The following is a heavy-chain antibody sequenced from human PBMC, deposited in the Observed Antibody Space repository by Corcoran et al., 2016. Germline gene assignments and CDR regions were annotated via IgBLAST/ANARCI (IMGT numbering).Heavy chain of an antibody. CDR3: TRVRMAAAGTGHRQKYGMDV. Sequence: QVQLVQSGAEVKKPGASVKVSCKASGYTFTGYYMHWVRQAPGQGLEWMGWINPNSGGTNYAQKFRGRVTMTRDTSISTAYMELSRPRSDDTAVYDSTRVRMAAAGTGHRQKYGMDVWGQGTKVTVSS. CDR1: GYTFTGYY. D-gene: IGHD6-13*01. V-gene: IGHV1-2*02. CDR2: INPNSGGT. J-gene: IGHJ6*02.